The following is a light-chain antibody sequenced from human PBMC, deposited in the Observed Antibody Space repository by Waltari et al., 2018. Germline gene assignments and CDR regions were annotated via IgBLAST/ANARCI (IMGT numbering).Light chain of an antibody. Sequence: QSALTQPASVSGSPGQSITISCTGTSSDVGGYAYVSWYQHTPGKAPRPLSFEVSDRPSGVSNRCSGSKSENTAARTIPGLQAEDEACYDCSSYTTRSGLVFGTGTKVTVL. J-gene: IGLJ1*01. CDR3: SSYTTRSGLV. V-gene: IGLV2-14*01. CDR2: EVS. CDR1: SSDVGGYAY.